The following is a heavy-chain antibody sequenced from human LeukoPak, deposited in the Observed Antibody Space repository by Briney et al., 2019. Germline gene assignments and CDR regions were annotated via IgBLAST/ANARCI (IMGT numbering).Heavy chain of an antibody. V-gene: IGHV4-34*01. J-gene: IGHJ6*02. CDR3: TSPYCSTTNCYSVLYGMDV. Sequence: SETLSLTCAVYGGSFSGYYWSWIRQPPGKGLEWIGEINHSGSTNYNPSLKSRVTISVDTSKNQFSLKLSSVTAADTAVYYCTSPYCSTTNCYSVLYGMDVWGQGTTVTVSS. CDR2: INHSGST. CDR1: GGSFSGYY. D-gene: IGHD2-2*01.